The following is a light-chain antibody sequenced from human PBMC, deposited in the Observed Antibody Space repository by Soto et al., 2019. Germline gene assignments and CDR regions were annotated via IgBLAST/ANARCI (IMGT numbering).Light chain of an antibody. CDR3: QQHYSSPQT. V-gene: IGKV4-1*01. CDR2: WAS. CDR1: QSVLYSSKNKNY. J-gene: IGKJ1*01. Sequence: DIVMTQSPDTLAVSLGERATINCKSSQSVLYSSKNKNYLAWYQQKPGQPPKLLIYWASTRESGVPYRFSGSGSGTDFTLTISSLQAEDVAAYYCQQHYSSPQTFGQGTKVEIK.